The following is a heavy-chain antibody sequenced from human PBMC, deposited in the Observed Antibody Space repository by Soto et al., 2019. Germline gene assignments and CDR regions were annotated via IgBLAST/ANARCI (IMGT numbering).Heavy chain of an antibody. CDR2: IDYSCGTT. CDR3: AKDATRTSGWYYFDY. Sequence: LRLSCAASGFTFSILAMGGVRQAPGKGLEWVSVIDYSCGTTYYTDSVKGRFIISRDNYKKMLYLQMNSLRAEDTAVYYCAKDATRTSGWYYFDYWGQGAPVPVSS. CDR1: GFTFSILA. D-gene: IGHD6-19*01. J-gene: IGHJ4*02. V-gene: IGHV3-23*01.